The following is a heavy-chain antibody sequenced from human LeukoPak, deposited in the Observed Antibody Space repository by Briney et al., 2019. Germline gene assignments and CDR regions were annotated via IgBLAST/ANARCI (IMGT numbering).Heavy chain of an antibody. CDR2: IYYSGTT. D-gene: IGHD4-11*01. CDR1: GGSISSYY. V-gene: IGHV4-59*08. Sequence: SETLSLTCTVSGGSISSYYWSWIRQPPEKGLEWIVYIYYSGTTNYNPSVKSRVTISVDTSKNQFSLKLSSVTAADTAVYYCARSLSGVTRAFDYWGQGTLVTVSS. J-gene: IGHJ4*02. CDR3: ARSLSGVTRAFDY.